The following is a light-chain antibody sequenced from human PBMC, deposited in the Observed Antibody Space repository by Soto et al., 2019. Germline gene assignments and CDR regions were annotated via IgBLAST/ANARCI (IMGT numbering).Light chain of an antibody. J-gene: IGKJ4*01. Sequence: DIQMTQSPSSLSASVGDRVTITCRASQSISSYLNWYQQKPGKAPKLLICAASSLQSGVPSRFSGSGSGTDFTLTISSLQPEDFATYYCQQSYSTLGLTFGGGTKVDIK. CDR3: QQSYSTLGLT. V-gene: IGKV1-39*01. CDR1: QSISSY. CDR2: AAS.